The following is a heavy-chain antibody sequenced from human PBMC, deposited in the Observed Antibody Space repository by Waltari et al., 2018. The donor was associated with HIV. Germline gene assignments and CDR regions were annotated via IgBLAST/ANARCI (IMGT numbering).Heavy chain of an antibody. CDR1: GFMFDEYT. CDR2: ISGDGATT. V-gene: IGHV3-43*01. Sequence: EVQLVESGGAVVQPGGSLRLSCAASGFMFDEYTMHRVRQVPGKGLEWVSIISGDGATTYSADSVKGRFTMSRDNSKNSLYLQMNSLRTDDTALYFCAKEGGGGSTSPYYFDSWGQGTLVTVSS. CDR3: AKEGGGGSTSPYYFDS. J-gene: IGHJ4*02. D-gene: IGHD2-15*01.